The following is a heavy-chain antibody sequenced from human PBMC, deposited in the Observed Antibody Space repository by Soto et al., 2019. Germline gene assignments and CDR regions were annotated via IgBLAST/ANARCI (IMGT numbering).Heavy chain of an antibody. D-gene: IGHD2-2*01. J-gene: IGHJ6*02. Sequence: ASVKVSCKASGYTFTSYGISWVRQAPGQGLDWMGWISAYIGKTNYAQKLQGRVTMTTDTSTSTAYMELRSLRFDDTAVFYCASGSSTSSLPYYYYYGMDVWGQGTTATVSS. CDR1: GYTFTSYG. CDR3: ASGSSTSSLPYYYYYGMDV. CDR2: ISAYIGKT. V-gene: IGHV1-18*01.